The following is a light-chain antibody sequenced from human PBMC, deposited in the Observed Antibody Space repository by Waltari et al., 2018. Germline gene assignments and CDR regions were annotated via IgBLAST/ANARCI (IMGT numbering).Light chain of an antibody. CDR2: WAS. Sequence: DIVMTQSPDSLAVSLGERATINCKSSQSVLYSSNNKTYLAWYQQKPGQPPKLLIYWASTRESGVPDRFSGSGSGTDFTLTISSLQAEDVAVYYWQKYYNTGGFGQGTKVEIK. CDR3: QKYYNTGG. V-gene: IGKV4-1*01. CDR1: QSVLYSSNNKTY. J-gene: IGKJ1*01.